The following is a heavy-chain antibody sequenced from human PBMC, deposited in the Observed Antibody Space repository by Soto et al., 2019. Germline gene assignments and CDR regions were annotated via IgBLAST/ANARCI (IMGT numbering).Heavy chain of an antibody. CDR1: GFTFSSYA. V-gene: IGHV3-30-3*01. CDR2: ISYDGSNK. J-gene: IGHJ6*02. D-gene: IGHD5-12*01. Sequence: GGSLRLSCAASGFTFSSYAVSWVRQAPGKGLEWVAVISYDGSNKYYADSVKGRFTISRDNSKNTLYLQMNSLRAEDTAVYYCARESHVDIVARGGMDVWGQGTTVTVSS. CDR3: ARESHVDIVARGGMDV.